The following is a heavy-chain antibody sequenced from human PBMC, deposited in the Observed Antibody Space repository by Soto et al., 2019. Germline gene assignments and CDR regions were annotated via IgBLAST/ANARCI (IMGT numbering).Heavy chain of an antibody. CDR1: GYTFTSYG. CDR3: PSDTPATIPLLYYCLVV. V-gene: IGHV1-18*04. D-gene: IGHD6-25*01. CDR2: ISAYNGNT. Sequence: ASVKVSCKASGYTFTSYGISWVRQAPGQGLEWMGWISAYNGNTNYAQKLQGRVTMTTDTSTSTAYMELRSLRSDDTAVYSCPSDTPATIPLLYYCLVVYRQVTTLTVSS. J-gene: IGHJ6*02.